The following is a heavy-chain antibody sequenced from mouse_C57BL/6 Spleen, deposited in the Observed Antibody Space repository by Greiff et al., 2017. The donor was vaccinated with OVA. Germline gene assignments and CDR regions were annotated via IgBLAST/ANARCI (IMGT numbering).Heavy chain of an antibody. CDR1: GYTFTSYW. V-gene: IGHV1-50*01. CDR2: IDPSDSYT. D-gene: IGHD2-1*01. CDR3: ARYGNYGFAY. Sequence: QVQLQQPGAELVKPGASVKLSCKASGYTFTSYWMQWVKQRPGQGLEWIGEIDPSDSYTNYNQKFKGKATLTVDTSSSTASMQLSSLTSEDSAVYYCARYGNYGFAYWGQGTLVTVSA. J-gene: IGHJ3*01.